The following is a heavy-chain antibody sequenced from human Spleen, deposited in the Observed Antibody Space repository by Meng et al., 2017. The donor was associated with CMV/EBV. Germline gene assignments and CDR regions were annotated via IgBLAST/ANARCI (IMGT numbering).Heavy chain of an antibody. CDR1: GGSISSGGCY. V-gene: IGHV4-31*02. CDR2: IYYSGST. D-gene: IGHD4-23*01. CDR3: AREWLYGGNRYFDY. Sequence: SGGSISSGGCYWSWIRQHPGKGLEWIGYIYYSGSTYYNPSLKSRVTISVDTSKNQFSLKLSSVTAADTAVYYCAREWLYGGNRYFDYWGQGTLVTVSS. J-gene: IGHJ4*02.